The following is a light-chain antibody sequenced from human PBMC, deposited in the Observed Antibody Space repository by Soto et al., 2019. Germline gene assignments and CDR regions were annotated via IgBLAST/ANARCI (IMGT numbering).Light chain of an antibody. Sequence: DIQMTQSPSSVSASVGDRVTITCRASQAISTWLAWYQQKPGKAPKLLIYAASNLQTGAPSRFSGSGSGTDFTLTISSLQPEDFATYYCQQANSFPRTFGQGTKVEIK. CDR3: QQANSFPRT. J-gene: IGKJ1*01. CDR2: AAS. V-gene: IGKV1D-12*01. CDR1: QAISTW.